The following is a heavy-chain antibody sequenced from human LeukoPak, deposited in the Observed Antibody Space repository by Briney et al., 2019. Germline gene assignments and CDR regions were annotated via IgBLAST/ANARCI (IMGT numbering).Heavy chain of an antibody. CDR1: EFSVGSNY. J-gene: IGHJ4*02. CDR3: AKLWSFDY. V-gene: IGHV3-66*01. Sequence: GGSLRLSCAASEFSVGSNYMTWVRQAPGKGLEWVSLIYSGGSTYYADSVKGRFTISRDNSKNTLYLQMNSLRVEDTAVYYCAKLWSFDYWGQGTLVTVSS. D-gene: IGHD5-18*01. CDR2: IYSGGST.